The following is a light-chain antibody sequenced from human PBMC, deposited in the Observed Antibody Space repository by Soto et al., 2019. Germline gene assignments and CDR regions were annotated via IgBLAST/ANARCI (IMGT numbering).Light chain of an antibody. CDR1: SGSIASNY. Sequence: NFMLTQPHSVSESPGKTVTISCTRSSGSIASNYVQWYQQRPGSVPTTVIYEDNQRPSGVPDRFSGSIDSSSNSASLTISGLKTGDEADYYCQSYDSSNVIFGGGTKLTVL. J-gene: IGLJ2*01. CDR3: QSYDSSNVI. CDR2: EDN. V-gene: IGLV6-57*03.